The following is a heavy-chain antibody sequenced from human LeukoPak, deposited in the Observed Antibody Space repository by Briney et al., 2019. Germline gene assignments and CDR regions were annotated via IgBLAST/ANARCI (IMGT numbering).Heavy chain of an antibody. CDR2: INHSGST. CDR3: ARGRGYSSGWSPPFYYYYMDV. J-gene: IGHJ6*03. D-gene: IGHD6-19*01. Sequence: RPSETLSLTCAVYGGSFSGYFWSWIGQPPGKGLEWIGEINHSGSTNYNPSLKSRVTISVDTSKNQFSLKLSSVTAADTAVYYCARGRGYSSGWSPPFYYYYMDVWGKGTTVTVSS. CDR1: GGSFSGYF. V-gene: IGHV4-34*01.